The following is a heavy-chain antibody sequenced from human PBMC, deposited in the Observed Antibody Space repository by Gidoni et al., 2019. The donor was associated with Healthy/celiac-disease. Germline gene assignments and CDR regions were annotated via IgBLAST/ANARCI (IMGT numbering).Heavy chain of an antibody. CDR3: ARVKIVYSSSLDYFDY. J-gene: IGHJ4*02. Sequence: EVQLVEPGGGLVQPGGSLRLSCAASGFTFSSYWMSWVRPAPGKGLEWVANIKQNESGKYYEDSVKGRFTVSRDNAKNSLYLQMNSLRAEDTAVYYCARVKIVYSSSLDYFDYWGQGTLVTVSS. V-gene: IGHV3-7*04. D-gene: IGHD6-13*01. CDR2: IKQNESGK. CDR1: GFTFSSYW.